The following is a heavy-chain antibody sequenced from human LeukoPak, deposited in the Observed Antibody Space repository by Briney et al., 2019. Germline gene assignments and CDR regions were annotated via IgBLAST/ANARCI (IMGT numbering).Heavy chain of an antibody. V-gene: IGHV1-2*02. J-gene: IGHJ4*02. CDR1: GFTFTGYY. D-gene: IGHD4-11*01. CDR2: INSNSGGT. CDR3: ARGFGNYDEYFDY. Sequence: VASVKVSCKTSGFTFTGYYVHWVRQAPGQGLEWMGWINSNSGGTNYAQKFHGRVTMTRDTSITTPYMELSRLRSDDTAVYYCARGFGNYDEYFDYWGQGTLVTVSS.